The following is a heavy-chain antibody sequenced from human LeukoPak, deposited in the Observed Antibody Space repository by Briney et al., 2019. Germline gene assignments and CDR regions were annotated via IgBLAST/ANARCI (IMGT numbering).Heavy chain of an antibody. CDR3: ATGILEWLHFWFDP. V-gene: IGHV1-46*04. CDR2: INPSVGST. CDR1: GYTFTSYY. D-gene: IGHD3-3*01. J-gene: IGHJ5*02. Sequence: GASVKVSCKASGYTFTSYYMHWVRQAPGQGLEWVGIINPSVGSTSYAPKLQGRVTMTEDTSTDTAYMELSSLRSEDTAVYYCATGILEWLHFWFDPWGQGTLVTVSS.